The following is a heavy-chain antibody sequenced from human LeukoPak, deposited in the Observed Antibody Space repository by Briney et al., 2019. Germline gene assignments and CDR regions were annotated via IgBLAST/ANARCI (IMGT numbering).Heavy chain of an antibody. CDR3: ARESEWSSAFDI. J-gene: IGHJ3*02. CDR2: IYSGGST. D-gene: IGHD2-8*01. CDR1: ALTLNSNY. Sequence: PGGSLGLYCPASALTLNSNYMSWVRQAKGQGLARLSVIYSGGSTYYADSVKGRFTIYRDNSKNTLYLQMNSLRADDTAVYYCARESEWSSAFDIWGQGTMVTVSS. V-gene: IGHV3-53*01.